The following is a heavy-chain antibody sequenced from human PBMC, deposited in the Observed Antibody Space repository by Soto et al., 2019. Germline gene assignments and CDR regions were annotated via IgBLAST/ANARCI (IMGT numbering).Heavy chain of an antibody. J-gene: IGHJ3*01. V-gene: IGHV3-21*01. CDR2: ISSGSDYI. Sequence: EVQLVESGGGLVKPGGSLRLSCAASGFTFSSYSMNWVRQAPGKGLEWVSSISSGSDYIFYADSVKGRFTISRDNAKNSLFLQMNSLTADDTAVYYCARSPVGHAFTVWCQGKGVTVSS. CDR1: GFTFSSYS. CDR3: ARSPVGHAFTV.